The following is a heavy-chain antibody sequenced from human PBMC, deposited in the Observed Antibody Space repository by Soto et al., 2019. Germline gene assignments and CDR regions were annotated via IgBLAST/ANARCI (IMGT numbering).Heavy chain of an antibody. V-gene: IGHV3-23*01. Sequence: GGSLRLSCAASGFTFSSYAMSWVRQAPGKGLEWVSAISGSGGSTYYADSVKGRFTISRDNSKNTLYLQMNSLRAEDTAVYYCAKDTXYYDFWSGPYYYYGMDVWGQGTTVTVSS. D-gene: IGHD3-3*01. CDR1: GFTFSSYA. CDR3: AKDTXYYDFWSGPYYYYGMDV. J-gene: IGHJ6*02. CDR2: ISGSGGST.